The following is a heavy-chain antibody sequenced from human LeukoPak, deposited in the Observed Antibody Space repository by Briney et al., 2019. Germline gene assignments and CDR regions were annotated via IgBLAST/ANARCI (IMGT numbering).Heavy chain of an antibody. J-gene: IGHJ4*02. V-gene: IGHV3-30*02. CDR1: GFSLSASA. CDR2: IWLDGNNE. D-gene: IGHD2-15*01. Sequence: PGGSLRLSCAASGFSLSASAFHWVRQAPGKGLEWVAFIWLDGNNEYADSVRGRFTISRDNSKNTLYLQINSLRPDDTAVYYCARDGGRWDLDFWGQGTLVTVSS. CDR3: ARDGGRWDLDF.